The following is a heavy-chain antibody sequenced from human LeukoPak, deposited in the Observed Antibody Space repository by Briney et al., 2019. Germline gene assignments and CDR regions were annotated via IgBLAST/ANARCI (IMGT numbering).Heavy chain of an antibody. Sequence: SETLSLTCAVYGGSFSGYYWSWIRQPPGKGLEWIGEINHSGSTNYNPSLKSRATISVDTSKNQFSLKLSSVTAADTAVYYCARGYSSSWPLFDYWGQGTLVTVSS. D-gene: IGHD6-13*01. CDR2: INHSGST. CDR3: ARGYSSSWPLFDY. V-gene: IGHV4-34*01. CDR1: GGSFSGYY. J-gene: IGHJ4*02.